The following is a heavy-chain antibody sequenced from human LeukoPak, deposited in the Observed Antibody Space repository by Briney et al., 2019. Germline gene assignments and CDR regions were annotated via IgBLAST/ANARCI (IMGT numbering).Heavy chain of an antibody. Sequence: SETLSLTCAVSGYSIGSGYYWGWIRQPPGKGLEWIGSIYHSGSTYYNPSLKSRVTISVDTSKNQFSLKLSSVTAADTAVYYCARTAEYYYDSSGYFDYWGQGTLVTVSS. V-gene: IGHV4-38-2*01. CDR3: ARTAEYYYDSSGYFDY. D-gene: IGHD3-22*01. CDR1: GYSIGSGYY. CDR2: IYHSGST. J-gene: IGHJ4*02.